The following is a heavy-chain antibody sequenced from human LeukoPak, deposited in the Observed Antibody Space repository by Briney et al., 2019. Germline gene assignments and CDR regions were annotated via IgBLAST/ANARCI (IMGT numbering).Heavy chain of an antibody. CDR1: GGSFSGYY. V-gene: IGHV4-34*01. D-gene: IGHD2-2*01. CDR2: INHSGST. Sequence: PSETLSLTCAVYGGSFSGYYWSWIRHPPGKGLEWIGEINHSGSTNYNPSLKSRVTISVDTSKNQFSLKLSSVTAADTAVYYCARGVSADGTSRYYYYMDVWGKGTTVTVSS. CDR3: ARGVSADGTSRYYYYMDV. J-gene: IGHJ6*03.